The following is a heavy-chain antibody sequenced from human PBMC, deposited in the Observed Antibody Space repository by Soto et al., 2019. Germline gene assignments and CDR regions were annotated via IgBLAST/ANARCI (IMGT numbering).Heavy chain of an antibody. D-gene: IGHD6-19*01. J-gene: IGHJ4*02. CDR3: ARGSQWQADY. Sequence: GGSLRLSCAASGFTFSTYWMSWVRQAPGKGLEWVATIKQGGSEKYNVDSVKGRFTISRDNAENSLYLQMNSLKSEDTAVYFCARGSQWQADYWGQGTLVTVS. V-gene: IGHV3-7*01. CDR2: IKQGGSEK. CDR1: GFTFSTYW.